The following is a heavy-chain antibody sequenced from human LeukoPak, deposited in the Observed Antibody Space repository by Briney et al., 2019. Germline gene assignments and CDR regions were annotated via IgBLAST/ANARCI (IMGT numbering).Heavy chain of an antibody. CDR3: AGDNYGAPIDY. J-gene: IGHJ4*02. CDR1: GGSVSSGSYY. CDR2: IYYSGST. Sequence: PSETLSLTCTVSGGSVSSGSYYWSWIRQPPGKGLEWIGYIYYSGSTNYNPSLKSRVTISVDTSKNQFSLKLTSVTAADTAVYYCAGDNYGAPIDYWGQGTLVTVSS. D-gene: IGHD4-17*01. V-gene: IGHV4-61*01.